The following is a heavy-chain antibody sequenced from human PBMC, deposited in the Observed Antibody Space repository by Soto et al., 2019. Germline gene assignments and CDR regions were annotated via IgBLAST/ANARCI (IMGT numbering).Heavy chain of an antibody. V-gene: IGHV1-18*01. CDR1: GYTFHMFG. CDR3: ARTRRLYLYDDHGDCGASMEDY. Sequence: QGQLVQSGAEVKKSGASVKVSCKASGYTFHMFGYTWVRQAPGQGLEWVGWISASEGNTAYGKNFQGPDRLGTDTTTSTAYLELRSLTSHDTAVYFWARTRRLYLYDDHGDCGASMEDYWGQGTL. CDR2: ISASEGNT. D-gene: IGHD4-17*01. J-gene: IGHJ4*02.